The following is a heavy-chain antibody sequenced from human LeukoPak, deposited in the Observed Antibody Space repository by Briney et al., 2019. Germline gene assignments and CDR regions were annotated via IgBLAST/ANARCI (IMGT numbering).Heavy chain of an antibody. D-gene: IGHD3-10*01. J-gene: IGHJ4*02. Sequence: GGTLRLSCAASGFTFSSYGMSWVRQAPGKGLEWVSAISGSGGSTYYTDSVKGRFTISRGNSKNTLYLQMNSLRAEGTAVYYCAQGTYYYGSGSYTWGFDYWGQGTLVTVSS. CDR2: ISGSGGST. V-gene: IGHV3-23*01. CDR1: GFTFSSYG. CDR3: AQGTYYYGSGSYTWGFDY.